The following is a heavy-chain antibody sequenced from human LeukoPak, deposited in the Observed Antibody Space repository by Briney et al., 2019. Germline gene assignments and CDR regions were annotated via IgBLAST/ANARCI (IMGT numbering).Heavy chain of an antibody. CDR3: ARDMPQPGYSYGHGFDY. V-gene: IGHV4-39*07. D-gene: IGHD5-18*01. Sequence: SETLSLTCTVSGGSISSSSYYWGWIRQPPGKGLEWIGSIYYSGSTYYNPSLKSRVTISVDTSKNQFSLKLSSVTAADTAVYYCARDMPQPGYSYGHGFDYWGQGTLVTVSS. CDR2: IYYSGST. CDR1: GGSISSSSYY. J-gene: IGHJ4*02.